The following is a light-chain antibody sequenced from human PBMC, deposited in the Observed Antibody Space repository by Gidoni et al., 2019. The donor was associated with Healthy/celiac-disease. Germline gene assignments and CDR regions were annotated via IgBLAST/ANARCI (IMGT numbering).Light chain of an antibody. CDR3: QQYNSYSRT. CDR2: KAS. V-gene: IGKV1-5*03. Sequence: DIQMNQSPSTLSASVGDRVIITCRASQSISSCLAWYQQKPGKAPKRLIYKASSLESGVPSRFSGSGSGTEFTLTISRLQPDDFATYYCQQYNSYSRTFGQGTKVEIK. CDR1: QSISSC. J-gene: IGKJ1*01.